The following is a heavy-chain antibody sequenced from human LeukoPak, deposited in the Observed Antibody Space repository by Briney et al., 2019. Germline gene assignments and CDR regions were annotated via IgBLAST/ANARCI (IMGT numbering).Heavy chain of an antibody. D-gene: IGHD4-17*01. Sequence: GGSLRLSCAASGLSFSRYAMHWVRQAPGKGLEWVAVISYDGTEKYYGDSVKGRFTISRDNSKNTLYLQMNSLRAEDTALYYCARDGHGVPLDYWGQGTLVTVSP. V-gene: IGHV3-30-3*01. CDR2: ISYDGTEK. CDR3: ARDGHGVPLDY. J-gene: IGHJ4*02. CDR1: GLSFSRYA.